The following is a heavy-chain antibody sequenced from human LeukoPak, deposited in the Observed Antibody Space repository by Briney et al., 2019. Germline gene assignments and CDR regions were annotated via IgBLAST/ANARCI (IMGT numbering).Heavy chain of an antibody. CDR1: GGSISSGSYY. CDR3: ARVTTGGYYNY. V-gene: IGHV4-61*02. CDR2: IYTSGST. D-gene: IGHD3-22*01. Sequence: SETLSLTCTVSGGSISSGSYYWRWSRQPAGRGLEWIVRIYTSGSTNYNPSLKSRITISLDTSDNHFSLKLSSVTAADTAVYYCARVTTGGYYNYWGQGTLVTVSS. J-gene: IGHJ4*02.